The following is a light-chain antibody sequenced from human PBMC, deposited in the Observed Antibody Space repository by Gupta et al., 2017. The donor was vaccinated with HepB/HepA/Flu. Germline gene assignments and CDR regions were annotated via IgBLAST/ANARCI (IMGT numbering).Light chain of an antibody. CDR3: QQYKGS. V-gene: IGKV1-5*03. Sequence: DIQMTQSPSTLSASVGDRVTITCRASQSISSWLAWYQQKPGKAPKLLIYKASSLESGVPSRFSGSGSGTEFTRTISSLQPDDFATYYCQQYKGSFGQGTKLEIK. J-gene: IGKJ2*04. CDR2: KAS. CDR1: QSISSW.